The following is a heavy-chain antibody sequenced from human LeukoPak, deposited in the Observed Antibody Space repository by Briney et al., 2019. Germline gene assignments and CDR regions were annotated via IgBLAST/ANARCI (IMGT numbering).Heavy chain of an antibody. Sequence: GGSLRLSCAASGFTFSSNYMSWVRQAPGKGLEWVSVIYSGGSTYYGDSVKGRFTISRDKSKNTLYLQMNSLRAEDTAVYYCARDKSVSDWYFDLWGRGTLVTVSS. V-gene: IGHV3-66*01. J-gene: IGHJ2*01. CDR2: IYSGGST. D-gene: IGHD5/OR15-5a*01. CDR1: GFTFSSNY. CDR3: ARDKSVSDWYFDL.